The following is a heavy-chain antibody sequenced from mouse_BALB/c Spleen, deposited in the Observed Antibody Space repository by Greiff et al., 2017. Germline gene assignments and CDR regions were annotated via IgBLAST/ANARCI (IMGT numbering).Heavy chain of an antibody. Sequence: VKLVESGPGLVQPSQSLSITCTVSGFSLTSYGVHWVRQSPGKGLEWLGVIWSGGSTDYNATFISRLSISKDNSKSQVFFKMNSLQADDTAIYYCARNLGIYDGYYDYAMDYWGQGTSVTVSS. D-gene: IGHD2-3*01. CDR3: ARNLGIYDGYYDYAMDY. J-gene: IGHJ4*01. CDR2: IWSGGST. V-gene: IGHV2-4-1*01. CDR1: GFSLTSYG.